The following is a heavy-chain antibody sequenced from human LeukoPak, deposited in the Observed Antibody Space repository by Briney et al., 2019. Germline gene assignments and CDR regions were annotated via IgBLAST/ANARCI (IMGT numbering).Heavy chain of an antibody. D-gene: IGHD3-10*01. CDR1: GGSFNNYY. CDR3: AREDCVRRGECEGN. J-gene: IGHJ4*02. CDR2: VIQSGST. Sequence: PSETLSLTCTVFGGSFNNYYWSWIRQPPGKGLEWLGEVIQSGSTNYNPSLKSRLTVSVDTSKTRFSLELRSVTAADTAVYYCAREDCVRRGECEGNWGQGTPVTVSS. V-gene: IGHV4-34*12.